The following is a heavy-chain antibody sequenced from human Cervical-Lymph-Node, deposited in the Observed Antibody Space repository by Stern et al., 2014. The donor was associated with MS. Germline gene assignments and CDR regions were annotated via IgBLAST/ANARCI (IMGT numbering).Heavy chain of an antibody. V-gene: IGHV2-70*01. CDR1: GFSLSTSGMC. J-gene: IGHJ6*02. CDR3: ARTHYVWGSAYGMDV. Sequence: QVTLRESGPALVKPTQTLTLTCTFSGFSLSTSGMCVSWIRQPPGKALEWLALIGWDDDKYYSTSLKTRLTISKDTSKNQVVLTMTNMDPVDTATYYCARTHYVWGSAYGMDVWGQGTTVTVSS. CDR2: IGWDDDK. D-gene: IGHD3-16*01.